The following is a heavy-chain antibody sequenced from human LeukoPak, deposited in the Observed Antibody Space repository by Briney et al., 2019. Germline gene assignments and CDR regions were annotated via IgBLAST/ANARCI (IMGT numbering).Heavy chain of an antibody. Sequence: PGGSLTLSCAASGFTFSSYSMNWVRQAPGKGLEWVGQIGSGAKSYATAYAASVKGRFTIPRDDSKNTAYLQMNSLQTEDTAVYYCTREKEAYNFGLAYYYYYMDVWGKGTTVTVSS. CDR1: GFTFSSYS. CDR2: IGSGAKSYAT. D-gene: IGHD5-18*01. J-gene: IGHJ6*03. CDR3: TREKEAYNFGLAYYYYYMDV. V-gene: IGHV3-73*01.